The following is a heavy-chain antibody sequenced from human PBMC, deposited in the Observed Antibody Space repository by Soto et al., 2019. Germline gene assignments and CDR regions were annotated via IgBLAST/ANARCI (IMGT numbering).Heavy chain of an antibody. CDR2: INHSGST. CDR3: ARIDYAHENDH. V-gene: IGHV4-34*01. CDR1: GGSFSGYY. D-gene: IGHD4-17*01. J-gene: IGHJ5*02. Sequence: TLSLTCAVYGGSFSGYYWSWIRQPPGKGLEWIGEINHSGSTNYNPSLKSRVTISVDTSKNQFSLKLSSVTAADTAVYYCARIDYAHENDHWGQGTLVAVSS.